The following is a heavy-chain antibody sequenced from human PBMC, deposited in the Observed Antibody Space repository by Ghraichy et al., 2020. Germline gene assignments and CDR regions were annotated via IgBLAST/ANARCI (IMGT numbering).Heavy chain of an antibody. D-gene: IGHD3-16*01. CDR1: GGSISSGGYY. J-gene: IGHJ4*02. V-gene: IGHV4-31*03. CDR2: IYYSGST. CDR3: AGMITFGGVDY. Sequence: SETLSLTCTVSGGSISSGGYYWSWIRQHPGKGLEWIGYIYYSGSTYYNPSLKSRVTISVDTSKNQFSLKLSSVTAADTAVYYCAGMITFGGVDYWGQGTLVTVSS.